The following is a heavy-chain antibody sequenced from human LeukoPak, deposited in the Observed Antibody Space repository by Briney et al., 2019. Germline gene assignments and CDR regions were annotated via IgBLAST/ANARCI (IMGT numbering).Heavy chain of an antibody. CDR2: IRSDASYT. Sequence: GGSLRLTCAASGFTFSSYSMNWVRQAPGKGLEWVASIRSDASYTDYADSVTGRFTISRDNSKNTLYLQMNSLRAEDTAVYYCARVEGGSTSHSRHFDYWGQGTLVTVSS. V-gene: IGHV3-21*01. D-gene: IGHD2-2*01. CDR3: ARVEGGSTSHSRHFDY. J-gene: IGHJ4*02. CDR1: GFTFSSYS.